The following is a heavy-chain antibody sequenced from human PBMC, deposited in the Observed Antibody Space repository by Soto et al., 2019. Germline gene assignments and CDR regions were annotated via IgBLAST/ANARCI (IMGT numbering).Heavy chain of an antibody. Sequence: EVQLVESGGGLVQPGGSLRLSCAASGFTFRSYWMHWVRQVPGKGLVWVSRIDSDGSSTNYADSVKGRFTISRDNAKNTVYLQMNSLRTEDTGVYYGASPVAAAGTQLYFYGLDAWGQGTTVTVSS. CDR1: GFTFRSYW. CDR3: ASPVAAAGTQLYFYGLDA. D-gene: IGHD6-25*01. CDR2: IDSDGSST. J-gene: IGHJ6*01. V-gene: IGHV3-74*01.